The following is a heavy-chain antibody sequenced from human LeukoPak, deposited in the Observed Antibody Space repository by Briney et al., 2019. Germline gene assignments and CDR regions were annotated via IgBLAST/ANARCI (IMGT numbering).Heavy chain of an antibody. J-gene: IGHJ4*02. V-gene: IGHV4-34*01. CDR2: INHSGST. D-gene: IGHD2-8*01. CDR3: ARGYYAKAGCLDY. Sequence: SETLSLTCAAYGGPFSGYYWSWIRQPPGKGLEWIGEINHSGSTNYNPSLKSRVTISVDTSKNQFSLKLSSVTAADTAVYYCARGYYAKAGCLDYWGQGTLVTVSS. CDR1: GGPFSGYY.